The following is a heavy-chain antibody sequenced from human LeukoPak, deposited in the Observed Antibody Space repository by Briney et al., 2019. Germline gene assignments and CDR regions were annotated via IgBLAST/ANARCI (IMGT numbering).Heavy chain of an antibody. J-gene: IGHJ3*02. V-gene: IGHV1-69*13. Sequence: RASVKVSCKASGGTFSTYVFSWVRQASGQGLEWMGGILPVFGSANFAQKFQGRVTITADESTSTAYMELSSLRSEDTAVYYCALTYYYDSSGYYYAFDIWGQGTMVTVSS. D-gene: IGHD3-22*01. CDR2: ILPVFGSA. CDR3: ALTYYYDSSGYYYAFDI. CDR1: GGTFSTYV.